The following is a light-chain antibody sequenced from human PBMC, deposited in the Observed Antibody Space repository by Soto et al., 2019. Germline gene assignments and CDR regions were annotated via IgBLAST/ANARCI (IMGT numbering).Light chain of an antibody. J-gene: IGKJ3*01. V-gene: IGKV3-20*01. Sequence: EIVLTQSPGTLSLSAGERATLSCRASQTISSNSFAWYQQNPGQAPRLLIFGASYRATGIPDRFSGSGSGTDFTLTISRLEPEDFAVYYCQQYRSSPPEFTFGPGTKVDIK. CDR3: QQYRSSPPEFT. CDR1: QTISSNS. CDR2: GAS.